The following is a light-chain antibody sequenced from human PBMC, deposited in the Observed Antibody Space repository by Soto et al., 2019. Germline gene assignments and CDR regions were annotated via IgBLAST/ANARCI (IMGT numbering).Light chain of an antibody. CDR3: QQYGSSQFT. Sequence: EIVLTQSPVTLSLSPGERATLSCRASQSVSSSFLAWYQQKPGQAPRLLIYGASSRATGIPDRFSGSGSGTDFTLTISRLEPEDFAVYYCQQYGSSQFTFGPGTKVEIK. J-gene: IGKJ3*01. CDR2: GAS. CDR1: QSVSSSF. V-gene: IGKV3-20*01.